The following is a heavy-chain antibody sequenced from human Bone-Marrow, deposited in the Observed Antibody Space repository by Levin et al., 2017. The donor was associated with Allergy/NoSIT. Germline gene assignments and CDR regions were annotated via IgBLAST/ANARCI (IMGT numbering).Heavy chain of an antibody. V-gene: IGHV3-23*01. Sequence: GESLKISCAASGLTFSNYAMSWVRQAPGKGLEWGAVISGSGGDTYYADSVKGRFTISRDNSKNTLYLQMNSLRAEDTAVYYCAKSQGWAFDFDYWGQGTLVTVSS. CDR1: GLTFSNYA. D-gene: IGHD1-26*01. CDR2: ISGSGGDT. CDR3: AKSQGWAFDFDY. J-gene: IGHJ4*02.